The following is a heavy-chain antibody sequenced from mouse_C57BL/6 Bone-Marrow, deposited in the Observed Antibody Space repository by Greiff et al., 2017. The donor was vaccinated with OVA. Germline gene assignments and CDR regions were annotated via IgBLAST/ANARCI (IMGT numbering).Heavy chain of an antibody. V-gene: IGHV10-3*01. CDR1: GFTFNTYA. CDR2: IRSKSSNYAT. Sequence: EVKLVESGGGLVQPKGSLKLSCAASGFTFNTYAMHWVRQAPGKGLEWVARIRSKSSNYATYSADSVKDSFTISRDDSQSMLYLHMNNLKTEDTAMYDCVSDIWDEGYFDVWGTGTTVTVSS. J-gene: IGHJ1*03. D-gene: IGHD4-1*01. CDR3: VSDIWDEGYFDV.